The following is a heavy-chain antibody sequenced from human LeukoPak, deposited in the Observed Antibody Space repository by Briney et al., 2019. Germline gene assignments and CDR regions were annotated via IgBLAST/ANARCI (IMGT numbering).Heavy chain of an antibody. D-gene: IGHD6-6*01. J-gene: IGHJ4*02. CDR3: ARGYSSSQNDY. CDR1: GYTFTGYY. CDR2: INPNGGGT. V-gene: IGHV1-2*06. Sequence: ASVKVSCKASGYTFTGYYMHWVRQAPGQGLEWMGRINPNGGGTNYAQKFQGRVTMTRDTSISTAYMELSRLRSDDTAVYYCARGYSSSQNDYWAQGTLVTVSS.